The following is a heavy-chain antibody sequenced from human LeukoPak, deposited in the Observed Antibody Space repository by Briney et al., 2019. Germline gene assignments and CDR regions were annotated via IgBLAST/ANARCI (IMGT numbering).Heavy chain of an antibody. CDR1: GFTFNSYN. V-gene: IGHV3-53*01. CDR3: ARRAGAYSHPYDY. D-gene: IGHD4/OR15-4a*01. J-gene: IGHJ4*02. CDR2: IYSDNT. Sequence: GGSLRLSYAASGFTFNSYNMNWVRQAPGKGLEWVSFIYSDNTHYSDSVKGRFTISRDNSKNTLYLQMNSLRAEDTAVYYCARRAGAYSHPYDYWGQGTLVTVSS.